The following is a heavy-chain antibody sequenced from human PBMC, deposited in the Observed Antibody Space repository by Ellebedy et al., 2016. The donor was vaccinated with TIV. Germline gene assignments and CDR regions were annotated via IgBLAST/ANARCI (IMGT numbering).Heavy chain of an antibody. CDR3: ARDFGHAYCFYNWFDP. V-gene: IGHV3-33*08. D-gene: IGHD2-15*01. J-gene: IGHJ5*02. Sequence: GESLKISCGASGFTFHNYGLHWVRQAPGKGLEWVARIWCDGSNQYYADSVRGRFIVSRDNSNNTLYLQMHRLRVEDTAIYYCARDFGHAYCFYNWFDPWGQGTLVTVSS. CDR2: IWCDGSNQ. CDR1: GFTFHNYG.